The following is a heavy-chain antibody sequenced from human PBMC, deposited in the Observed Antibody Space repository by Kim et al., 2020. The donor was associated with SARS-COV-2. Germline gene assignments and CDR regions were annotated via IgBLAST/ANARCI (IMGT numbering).Heavy chain of an antibody. V-gene: IGHV3-73*01. D-gene: IGHD1-1*01. CDR3: TRLSLERGDAFDI. J-gene: IGHJ3*02. Sequence: GGSLRLSCAASGFTFSGSAMHWVRQGSGKGLEWVGRIRSKAKSYATAYAASVKGRFTISRDDSKNTAYLQMNSLKTEDTAVYYCTRLSLERGDAFDIWGQGTMVTVSS. CDR1: GFTFSGSA. CDR2: IRSKAKSYAT.